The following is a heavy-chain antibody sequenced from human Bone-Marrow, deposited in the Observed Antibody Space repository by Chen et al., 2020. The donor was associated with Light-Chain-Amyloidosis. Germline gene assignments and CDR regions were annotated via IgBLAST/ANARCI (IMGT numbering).Heavy chain of an antibody. CDR2: IRYDGSNK. Sequence: QVQLVESGGGVVQPGGSLRLSCAASGFTFSSYDMHWVRQAPGKGLEWVAFIRYDGSNKYNADSVKGRFTIFRDNSKNTLYLQMNSLRAEDTAVYYCAKDQQLVRHLFDYWGQGTLVTVSS. J-gene: IGHJ4*02. CDR1: GFTFSSYD. V-gene: IGHV3-30*02. CDR3: AKDQQLVRHLFDY. D-gene: IGHD6-6*01.